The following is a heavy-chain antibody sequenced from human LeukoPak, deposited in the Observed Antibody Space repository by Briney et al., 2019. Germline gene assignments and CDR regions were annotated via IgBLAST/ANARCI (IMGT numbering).Heavy chain of an antibody. J-gene: IGHJ6*03. CDR2: IYYSGST. D-gene: IGHD3-9*01. V-gene: IGHV4-59*12. Sequence: SETLSLTCTVSGGSISSYYWSWIRQPPGKGLEWIGYIYYSGSTNYNPSLKSRVTISVDTSKNQFSLKLSSVTAADTAVYYCARDSHIYFPRNYYYMDVWGKGTTVTVSS. CDR3: ARDSHIYFPRNYYYMDV. CDR1: GGSISSYY.